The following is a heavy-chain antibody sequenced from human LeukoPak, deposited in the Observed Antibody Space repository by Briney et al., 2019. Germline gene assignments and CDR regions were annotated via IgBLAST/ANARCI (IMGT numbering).Heavy chain of an antibody. CDR2: IYYSGST. J-gene: IGHJ4*02. CDR1: GGSISSSSYY. D-gene: IGHD2-2*01. V-gene: IGHV4-31*03. CDR3: ARASSTWHRFDY. Sequence: SETLSLTCTVSGGSISSSSYYWSWIRQHPGKGLEWIGNIYYSGSTYYNPSLKSRVTISVDTSKNHFSLKLSSVTAADTAVYYCARASSTWHRFDYWGQGTLVTVSS.